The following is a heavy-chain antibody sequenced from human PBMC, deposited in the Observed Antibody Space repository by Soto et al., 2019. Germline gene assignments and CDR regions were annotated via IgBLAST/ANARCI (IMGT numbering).Heavy chain of an antibody. CDR1: GFTFDDYA. Sequence: EVQLVESGGGLVQPGRSLRLSCAASGFTFDDYAMYWVRQAPGKGLEWVSGISWNSGSIGYADSVKGRFTISRDNAKNSLYLQMNSLRAEDTALYYCAKAYYDDAFDIWGQGTMVTVSS. CDR3: AKAYYDDAFDI. D-gene: IGHD3-22*01. J-gene: IGHJ3*02. CDR2: ISWNSGSI. V-gene: IGHV3-9*01.